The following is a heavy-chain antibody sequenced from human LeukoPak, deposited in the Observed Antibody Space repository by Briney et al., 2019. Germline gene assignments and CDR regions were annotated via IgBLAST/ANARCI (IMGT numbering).Heavy chain of an antibody. D-gene: IGHD4-17*01. CDR2: ISAYNGNT. J-gene: IGHJ6*03. Sequence: ASVKVSCKASGYTFTSYGISWVRQAPGQGLEWMGWISAYNGNTNYAQKLQGRVTMTRDTSISTAYMELSRLRSDDTAVYYCARLNTVDYYYYMDVWGKGTTVTVSS. CDR1: GYTFTSYG. V-gene: IGHV1-18*01. CDR3: ARLNTVDYYYYMDV.